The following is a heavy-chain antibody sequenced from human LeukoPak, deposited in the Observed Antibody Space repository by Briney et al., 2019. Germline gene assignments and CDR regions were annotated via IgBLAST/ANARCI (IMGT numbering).Heavy chain of an antibody. CDR2: ISTRGAST. Sequence: PGGSLRLSCAPSGLTFNSYSMRWARQAPGKGLEYVSAISTRGASTYYANSVKDRFTVSRDLHKNRLYLQVGSLTAEDMAVYYCARDQGAVVRGWTYFDYWGQGTLVTVSS. CDR3: ARDQGAVVRGWTYFDY. CDR1: GLTFNSYS. V-gene: IGHV3-64*01. D-gene: IGHD6-19*01. J-gene: IGHJ4*02.